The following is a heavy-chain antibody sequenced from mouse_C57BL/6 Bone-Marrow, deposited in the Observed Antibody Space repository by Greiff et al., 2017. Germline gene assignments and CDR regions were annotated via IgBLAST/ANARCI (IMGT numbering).Heavy chain of an antibody. J-gene: IGHJ2*01. CDR3: ARGGNYGGYYFDY. CDR2: FHPYNDDT. D-gene: IGHD2-1*01. CDR1: GYTFTTYP. V-gene: IGHV1-47*01. Sequence: QVQLKESGAELVKPGASVKMSCKASGYTFTTYPIEWMKQNHGKSLEWIGNFHPYNDDTQYNEKFKGKATLTVAKSSSTVYLELSRLTSDDSAVYYWARGGNYGGYYFDYWGQGTTLTVSS.